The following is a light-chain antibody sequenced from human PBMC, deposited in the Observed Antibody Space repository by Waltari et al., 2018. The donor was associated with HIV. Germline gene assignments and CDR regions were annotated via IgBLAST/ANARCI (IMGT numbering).Light chain of an antibody. CDR1: KTIGIY. CDR2: AAS. V-gene: IGKV1-39*01. Sequence: DIQMTQSPSSLSASVGDRVTITCRASKTIGIYLNWYQQKPGKAPNLLIYAASRLQSGVPSRFRGSGSETEFTLTISSLQPEDFATYYCQQSYSTPPTFGGGTKVDIK. CDR3: QQSYSTPPT. J-gene: IGKJ4*01.